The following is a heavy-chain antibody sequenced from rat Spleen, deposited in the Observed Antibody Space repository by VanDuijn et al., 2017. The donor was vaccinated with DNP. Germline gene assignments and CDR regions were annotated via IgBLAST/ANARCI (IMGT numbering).Heavy chain of an antibody. CDR3: ARRLYYDGNAMDA. V-gene: IGHV5-7*01. Sequence: EVQLVESGGGLVQPGRSLKLSCAASGFTFSDYNMAWVRQAPKKGLEWVATITYDGTRIYYRDSVKGRFTISRDNAKSTLYLQMDSLRSEDTATYYCARRLYYDGNAMDAWGQGVMVTVSS. J-gene: IGHJ2*01. D-gene: IGHD1-12*02. CDR1: GFTFSDYN. CDR2: ITYDGTRI.